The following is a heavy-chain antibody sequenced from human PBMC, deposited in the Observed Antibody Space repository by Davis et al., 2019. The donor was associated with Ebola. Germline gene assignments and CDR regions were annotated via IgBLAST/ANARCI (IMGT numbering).Heavy chain of an antibody. CDR2: INHSGST. V-gene: IGHV4-39*07. CDR1: GGSISSGDYY. Sequence: MPSETLSLTCTVSGGSISSGDYYWSWIRQPPGKGLEWIGEINHSGSTNYNPSLKSRVTISVDTSKNQFSLKLSSVTAADTAVYYCARVAAMVWFDPWGQGTLVTVSS. CDR3: ARVAAMVWFDP. D-gene: IGHD5-18*01. J-gene: IGHJ5*02.